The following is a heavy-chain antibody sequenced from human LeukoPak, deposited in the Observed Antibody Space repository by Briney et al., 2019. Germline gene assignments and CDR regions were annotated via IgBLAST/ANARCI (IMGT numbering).Heavy chain of an antibody. V-gene: IGHV3-30-3*01. CDR3: ARMSGDGHNFMSY. Sequence: GGSLRLSCAASGFTFSSYAMHWVRQAPGKGLEWVAVISYDGSNKYYADSVKGRFTISRDNSKNTLYLQMNSLRAEDTAVYYCARMSGDGHNFMSYWGQGTLVTVSS. CDR2: ISYDGSNK. J-gene: IGHJ4*02. D-gene: IGHD5-24*01. CDR1: GFTFSSYA.